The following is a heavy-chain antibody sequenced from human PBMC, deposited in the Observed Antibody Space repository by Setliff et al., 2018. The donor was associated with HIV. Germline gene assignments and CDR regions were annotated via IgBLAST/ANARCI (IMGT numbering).Heavy chain of an antibody. Sequence: SETLSLTCAVSGGSISNNNYYWGWIRQPPGKGLEWIGSIYFTGTTYYNRSLKSRVTISVDTSKNQFSLKLSSVTAADTAIFYCASIAATGSFFIGYMDVWGKGTMVTVSS. CDR1: GGSISNNNYY. D-gene: IGHD6-13*01. V-gene: IGHV4-39*01. CDR2: IYFTGTT. J-gene: IGHJ6*03. CDR3: ASIAATGSFFIGYMDV.